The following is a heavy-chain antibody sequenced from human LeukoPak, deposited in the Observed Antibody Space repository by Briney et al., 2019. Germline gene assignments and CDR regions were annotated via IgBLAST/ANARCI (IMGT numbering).Heavy chain of an antibody. CDR2: IWYDGNNK. CDR3: ARDPGSKYYASVH. V-gene: IGHV3-33*01. J-gene: IGHJ4*02. CDR1: GFTISSYG. Sequence: VQPGTSLRLSCAASGFTISSYGMHWVRQAPGKGLEWVALIWYDGNNKYYADSVKGRFTISRDNSKNTLYLQMSSLRAEDTAVYYCARDPGSKYYASVHWGQGTLVTVSS. D-gene: IGHD3-10*01.